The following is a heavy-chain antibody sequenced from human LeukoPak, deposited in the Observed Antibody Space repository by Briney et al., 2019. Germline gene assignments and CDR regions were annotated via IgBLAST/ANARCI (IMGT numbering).Heavy chain of an antibody. D-gene: IGHD6-13*01. J-gene: IGHJ4*02. V-gene: IGHV1-2*02. Sequence: ASVKVSCKASGYTFTGYYMHCVRQAPGQGLEWMGWINPNSGGTNYAQKFQGRVTMTRDTSISTAYMELSRLRSDDTAVYYCARDIAAAGTMLYYWGQGTLVTVSS. CDR3: ARDIAAAGTMLYY. CDR2: INPNSGGT. CDR1: GYTFTGYY.